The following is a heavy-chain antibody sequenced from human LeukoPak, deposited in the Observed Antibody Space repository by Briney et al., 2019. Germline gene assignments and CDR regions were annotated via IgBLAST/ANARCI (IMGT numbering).Heavy chain of an antibody. CDR1: GYSISSGYY. Sequence: KPSETLSLTCTVSGYSISSGYYWGWIRQPPGKGLEWIGSIYHSGSTYYNPSLKSRVTISVDTSKNQFSLKLSSVTAADTAVYYCARSYCGGDCLTPFFDYWGQGTLVTVSS. D-gene: IGHD2-21*02. J-gene: IGHJ4*02. CDR3: ARSYCGGDCLTPFFDY. CDR2: IYHSGST. V-gene: IGHV4-38-2*02.